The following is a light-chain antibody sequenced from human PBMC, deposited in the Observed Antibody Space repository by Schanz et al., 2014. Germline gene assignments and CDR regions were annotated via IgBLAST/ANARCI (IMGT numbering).Light chain of an antibody. V-gene: IGLV2-14*03. CDR3: SSYTSSSGVV. J-gene: IGLJ2*01. Sequence: QSVLTQPASVSGSPGQSITISCTGTTSDVGAYNYVSWYQHHPGKVPKLMIYDVSNRPSGVSNRFSGSKSGNTASLTISGLQAEDEADYYCSSYTSSSGVVFGGGTKLTVL. CDR2: DVS. CDR1: TSDVGAYNY.